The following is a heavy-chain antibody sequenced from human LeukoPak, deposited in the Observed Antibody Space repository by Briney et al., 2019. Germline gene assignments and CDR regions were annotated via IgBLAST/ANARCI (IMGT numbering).Heavy chain of an antibody. CDR1: GFTFSSYS. J-gene: IGHJ3*02. D-gene: IGHD3-22*01. Sequence: GGSLRLSCAASGFTFSSYSMNWVRQAPGKGLEWVSSISSSSSYIYYADSVKGRFTISRDNAKNSLYLQMNSLRAEDTAVYYCARDVYDSSGYYMAFDIWGRGTMVTVSS. CDR3: ARDVYDSSGYYMAFDI. CDR2: ISSSSSYI. V-gene: IGHV3-21*01.